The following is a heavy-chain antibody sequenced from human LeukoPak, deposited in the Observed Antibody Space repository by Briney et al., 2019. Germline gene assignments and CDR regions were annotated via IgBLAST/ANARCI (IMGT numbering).Heavy chain of an antibody. CDR1: GFTFSIYA. CDR2: ITYSSDNK. Sequence: GGSLRLSCAASGFTFSIYAMSWVRQAPGQGPEWVSSITYSSDNKDYADSVKGRFTISRDNSKNTLYLQMNSLRVDDSALYYCAVQWLVPTLDYWGHGTLVTVSS. CDR3: AVQWLVPTLDY. V-gene: IGHV3-23*01. D-gene: IGHD6-19*01. J-gene: IGHJ4*01.